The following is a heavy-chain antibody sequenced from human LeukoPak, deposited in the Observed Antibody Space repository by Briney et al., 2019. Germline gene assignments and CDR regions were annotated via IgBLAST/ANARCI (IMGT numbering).Heavy chain of an antibody. D-gene: IGHD3-22*01. Sequence: ASVKVSCKVSGYTLTELSMHWVRQAPGKGLEWMGGLDPEDGETIYAQKFQGRVTMTEDTSTDTAYMELSSLRSEDTAVYYCATAAPHYYDSSGYHYWGQGTLVTVSS. J-gene: IGHJ4*02. CDR1: GYTLTELS. CDR3: ATAAPHYYDSSGYHY. V-gene: IGHV1-24*01. CDR2: LDPEDGET.